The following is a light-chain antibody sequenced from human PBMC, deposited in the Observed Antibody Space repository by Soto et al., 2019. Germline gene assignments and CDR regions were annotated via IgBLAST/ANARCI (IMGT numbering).Light chain of an antibody. V-gene: IGKV3-15*01. J-gene: IGKJ4*01. CDR2: GAS. CDR1: QTVSTS. Sequence: EIVMTQSPAPLSVSPGERATLSCKASQTVSTSLAWYQQKPGRAPRLLIYGASTRASGVPARFSGSGSGTEFTLTINSLQSEDFAMYYCQPYNNWPLTFGGGTKVDIK. CDR3: QPYNNWPLT.